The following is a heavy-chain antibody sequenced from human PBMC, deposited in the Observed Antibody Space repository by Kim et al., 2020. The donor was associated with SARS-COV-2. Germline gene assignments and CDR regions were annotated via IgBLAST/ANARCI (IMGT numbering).Heavy chain of an antibody. V-gene: IGHV4-31*03. J-gene: IGHJ4*02. CDR2: IYYSGST. D-gene: IGHD3-10*01. CDR1: GGSISSGGYY. Sequence: SETLSLTCTVSGGSISSGGYYWSWIRQHPGKGLEWIGYIYYSGSTYYNPFLKSRVTISVDTSKNQFSLKLSSVTAADTAVYYCAGGFMVRGVKGFDYWGQGTLVTVSS. CDR3: AGGFMVRGVKGFDY.